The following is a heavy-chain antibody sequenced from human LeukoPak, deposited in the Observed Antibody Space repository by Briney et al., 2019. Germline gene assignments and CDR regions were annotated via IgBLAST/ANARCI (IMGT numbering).Heavy chain of an antibody. J-gene: IGHJ4*02. CDR1: GGSISSYY. CDR2: SHNSGST. V-gene: IGHV4-4*07. D-gene: IGHD3-10*01. CDR3: ARQTFGVLYFDS. Sequence: PSETLSLTCTVSGGSISSYYWSWIRQPAGKGLEWMGRSHNSGSTNYNPSLKSRVTISVDTSKNQFSLNLSSVTAADTAVYYCARQTFGVLYFDSWGPGTLVIVSS.